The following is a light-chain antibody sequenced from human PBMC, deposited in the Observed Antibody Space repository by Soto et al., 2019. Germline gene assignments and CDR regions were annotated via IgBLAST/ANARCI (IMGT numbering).Light chain of an antibody. CDR3: FSFTTDWTHV. V-gene: IGLV2-14*01. J-gene: IGLJ1*01. CDR2: EVS. CDR1: SSDIGAYNY. Sequence: QAVLTRPASVSGSRGQSIPISCTGSSSDIGAYNYVSWFQQYQGKAPKLIISEVSNRPSGVSNRFSGSKSGTAASLTISVLQTEDEADYFCFSFTTDWTHVFGTGTKVTVL.